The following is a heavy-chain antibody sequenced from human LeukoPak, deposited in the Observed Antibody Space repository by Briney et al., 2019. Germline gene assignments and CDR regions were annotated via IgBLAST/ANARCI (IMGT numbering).Heavy chain of an antibody. J-gene: IGHJ6*03. CDR1: GYTFTSYY. CDR2: INPSGGST. Sequence: GASVKVSCKASGYTFTSYYMHWVRQAPGQGLEWMGIINPSGGSTSYAQKFQGRVTMTRDTSTSTVYMELSSLRSDDTAVYYCARRASSWLYYYYYMDVWGKGTTVTVSS. D-gene: IGHD6-13*01. V-gene: IGHV1-46*01. CDR3: ARRASSWLYYYYYMDV.